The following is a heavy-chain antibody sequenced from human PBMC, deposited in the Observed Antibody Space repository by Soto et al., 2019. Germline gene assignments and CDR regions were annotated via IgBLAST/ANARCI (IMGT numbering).Heavy chain of an antibody. CDR1: GFTFSSYD. J-gene: IGHJ5*02. CDR2: IGTAGDT. CDR3: ARGKGVVRGVIGNWFDP. Sequence: EVQLVESGGGLVQPGGSLRLSCAASGFTFSSYDMHWVRQATGKGLEWVSAIGTAGDTYYPGSVKGRFTISRENAKNSVYLQMNSLRAEDTVVYYCARGKGVVRGVIGNWFDPWGQGTLVTVSS. V-gene: IGHV3-13*01. D-gene: IGHD3-10*01.